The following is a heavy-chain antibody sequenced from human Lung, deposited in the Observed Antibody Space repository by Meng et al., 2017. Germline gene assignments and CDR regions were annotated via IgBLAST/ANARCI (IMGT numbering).Heavy chain of an antibody. J-gene: IGHJ4*02. V-gene: IGHV4-34*01. CDR2: INHSGST. Sequence: QVQPQQVGAGLLKPSETLSLTCVVSGGSFSDYYWSWIRQPPGKGLEWIGEINHSGSTNYNPSLESRATISVDTSQNNLSLKLSSVTAADSAVYYCARGPTTMAHDFDYWGQGTLVTVSS. CDR1: GGSFSDYY. CDR3: ARGPTTMAHDFDY. D-gene: IGHD4-11*01.